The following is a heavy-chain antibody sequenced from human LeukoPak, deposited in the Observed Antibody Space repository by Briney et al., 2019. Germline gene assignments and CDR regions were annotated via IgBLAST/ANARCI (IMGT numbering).Heavy chain of an antibody. CDR2: VNEDESQK. V-gene: IGHV3-7*01. Sequence: GGSLRLSCAASGFTFSSYAMSWVRQAPGKGLEWVANVNEDESQKYYVDSVKGRFTISRDNAKNSLYLQMNGLRAEDTAVYYCASGGHLDYLGQGTLVTVSS. CDR3: ASGGHLDY. CDR1: GFTFSSYA. J-gene: IGHJ4*02. D-gene: IGHD3-10*01.